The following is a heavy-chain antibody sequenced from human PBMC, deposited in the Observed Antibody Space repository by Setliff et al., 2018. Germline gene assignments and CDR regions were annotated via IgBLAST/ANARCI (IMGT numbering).Heavy chain of an antibody. Sequence: ASVKVSCKVSGYIFTGYYIHWVRQAPGQGLEWMGRFNPNSGDTNSAQNFQGRVTMTTDTSTSTAYMELRSLRSDDTAVYYCARDSPEMVAPPAAHCFDPWGQGTLVTVSS. V-gene: IGHV1-2*06. CDR2: FNPNSGDT. D-gene: IGHD2-15*01. CDR1: GYIFTGYY. J-gene: IGHJ5*02. CDR3: ARDSPEMVAPPAAHCFDP.